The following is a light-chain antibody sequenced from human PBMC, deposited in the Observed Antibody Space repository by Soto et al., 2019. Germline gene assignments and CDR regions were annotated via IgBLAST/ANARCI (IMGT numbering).Light chain of an antibody. V-gene: IGKV1-5*01. CDR2: DSS. CDR1: QSISNW. Sequence: DIRMTQFPSTLSASVGDTVTISCRASQSISNWVAWYQQKPGRAPKLLISDSSNLEAGVPPRFSGTGSGTQYTLIISGLQPDDSATYYCQQYNSDPYTFGQGTKLQI. J-gene: IGKJ2*01. CDR3: QQYNSDPYT.